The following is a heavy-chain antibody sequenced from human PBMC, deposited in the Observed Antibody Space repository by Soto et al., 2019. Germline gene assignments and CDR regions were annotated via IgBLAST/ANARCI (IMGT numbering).Heavy chain of an antibody. V-gene: IGHV4-59*01. CDR2: IYYSGRT. J-gene: IGHJ4*02. CDR3: AMMRGLGEISPYLDY. CDR1: GGSISDYQ. D-gene: IGHD3-16*01. Sequence: QVQLQESGPGLVKSSETLSLTCSISGGSISDYQWNWIRQPPGKGLEWIGYIYYSGRTNYNPSLKSRLTISLDTSTRQFSLRLRSVTAADTAVYYCAMMRGLGEISPYLDYWGQGALVTVSS.